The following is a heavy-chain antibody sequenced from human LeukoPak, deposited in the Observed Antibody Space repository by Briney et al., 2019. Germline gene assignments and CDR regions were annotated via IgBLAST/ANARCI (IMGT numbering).Heavy chain of an antibody. Sequence: PGVSLRLSCAASGFTFSSYAMSWVRQAPGKGLEWVSAISGSGGSTYYADSVKGRFTISRDNSKNTLYLQMNSLRAEDTAVYYCEYSSGYYFDYWGQGTLVTVSS. CDR1: GFTFSSYA. CDR2: ISGSGGST. D-gene: IGHD3-22*01. CDR3: EYSSGYYFDY. J-gene: IGHJ4*02. V-gene: IGHV3-23*01.